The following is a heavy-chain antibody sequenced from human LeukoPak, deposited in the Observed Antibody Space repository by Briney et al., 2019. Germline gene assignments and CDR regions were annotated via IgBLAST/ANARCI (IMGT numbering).Heavy chain of an antibody. J-gene: IGHJ4*02. CDR1: GGTFISYA. CDR3: ARGGYQLLEFDY. D-gene: IGHD2-2*01. Sequence: ASVKVSCKASGGTFISYAISWVRQAPGQGLEWMGGIIPIFGTANYAQKFQGRVTITADESTSTAYMELSSLRSEDTAVYYCARGGYQLLEFDYWGQGTLVTVSS. CDR2: IIPIFGTA. V-gene: IGHV1-69*13.